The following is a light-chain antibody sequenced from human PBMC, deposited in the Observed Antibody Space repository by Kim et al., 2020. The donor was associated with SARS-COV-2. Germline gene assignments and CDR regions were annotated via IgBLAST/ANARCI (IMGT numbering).Light chain of an antibody. Sequence: EIVLTQSPGTLSLSPGERATLSCRASQSVSSTYLAWFQQKPGQAPRLLIYGASSRATGIPDRFSGSGSETDFTLTISRLEPEDFAVYYWQQYGSSPPYTFGQGTKLEI. CDR2: GAS. J-gene: IGKJ2*01. CDR1: QSVSSTY. V-gene: IGKV3-20*01. CDR3: QQYGSSPPYT.